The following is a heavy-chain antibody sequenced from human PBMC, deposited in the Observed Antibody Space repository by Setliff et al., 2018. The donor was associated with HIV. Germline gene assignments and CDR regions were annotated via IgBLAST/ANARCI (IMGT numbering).Heavy chain of an antibody. CDR1: GYTFTSYH. Sequence: SVKVSCKASGYTFTSYHMHWVRQAPGQGLEWMGGIIPILGEAKYAQKFQGTVTITADKSTSTVYMELSSLKSEDTAVYYCASAYDYYMDVWGKGTTVTVSS. CDR3: ASAYDYYMDV. V-gene: IGHV1-69*10. CDR2: IIPILGEA. J-gene: IGHJ6*03.